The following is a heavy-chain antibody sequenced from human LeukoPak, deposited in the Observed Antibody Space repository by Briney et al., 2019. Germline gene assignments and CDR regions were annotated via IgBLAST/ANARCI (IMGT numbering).Heavy chain of an antibody. CDR2: ISAYNGNT. D-gene: IGHD1-26*01. CDR3: ASGYSGSYRDLYAFDI. V-gene: IGHV1-18*01. J-gene: IGHJ3*02. CDR1: GYTFTSYG. Sequence: VASVTVSCKASGYTFTSYGISWVRQAPGQGLEWMGWISAYNGNTNYAQKLQGRVTMTTDTSTSTAYMELRSLRSDDTAVYYCASGYSGSYRDLYAFDIWGQGTMVTVSS.